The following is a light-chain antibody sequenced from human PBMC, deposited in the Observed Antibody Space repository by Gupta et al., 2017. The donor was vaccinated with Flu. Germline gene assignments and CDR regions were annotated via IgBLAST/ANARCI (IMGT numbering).Light chain of an antibody. V-gene: IGLV2-8*01. CDR1: SSDSGGYNS. Sequence: SVTVSCTGTSSDSGGYNSVSWYQLHPGKPPKLRIDDVTNQPSGIPDRFSASRSGNTDSLTVSALQAEDEADYYCTSYVGTNSYVFGTGTKVSFL. CDR2: DVT. CDR3: TSYVGTNSYV. J-gene: IGLJ1*01.